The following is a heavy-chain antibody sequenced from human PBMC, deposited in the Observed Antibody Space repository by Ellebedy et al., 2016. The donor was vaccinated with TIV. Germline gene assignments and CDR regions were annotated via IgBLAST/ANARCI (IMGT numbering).Heavy chain of an antibody. CDR2: INWKSGNI. Sequence: GGSLRLSCAASGFTFDDYAMHWVRQAPGKGLEWVSSINWKSGNIAYAVSVKGRFTISRDNAKNSLYLQMSSLTTDDTALYYCAKDMRPTGVYWGQGTLVTVSS. CDR1: GFTFDDYA. J-gene: IGHJ4*02. CDR3: AKDMRPTGVY. V-gene: IGHV3-9*01. D-gene: IGHD3-10*01.